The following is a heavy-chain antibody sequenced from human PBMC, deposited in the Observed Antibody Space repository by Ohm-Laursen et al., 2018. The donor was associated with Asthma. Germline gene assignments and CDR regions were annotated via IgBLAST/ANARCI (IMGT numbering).Heavy chain of an antibody. V-gene: IGHV4-4*03. CDR3: ARRRYSYGKSYYYYGMDV. J-gene: IGHJ6*02. CDR2: IYHSGST. Sequence: PGTLSLTCTVSGGSISSSNWWSWVRQPPGKGLEWIGEIYHSGSTNYNPSLKSRVTISVDTSKNQFSLKLSSVTAADTAVYYCARRRYSYGKSYYYYGMDVWGQGTTVTVSS. D-gene: IGHD5-18*01. CDR1: GGSISSSNW.